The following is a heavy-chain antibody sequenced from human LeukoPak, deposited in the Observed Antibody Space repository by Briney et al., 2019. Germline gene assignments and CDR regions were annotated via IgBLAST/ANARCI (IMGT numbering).Heavy chain of an antibody. CDR1: GGSFSGSSYY. J-gene: IGHJ4*02. V-gene: IGHV4-39*01. Sequence: SETLSLTCTVSGGSFSGSSYYWGWIRQPPGKGLEWIGTIYYGGSTYYNPSLKSRVTISLDTSKNQFSLNLNSVTAADTAVYYCARHWEDYGDYAHGLDYWGQGTLVTVSS. D-gene: IGHD4-17*01. CDR2: IYYGGST. CDR3: ARHWEDYGDYAHGLDY.